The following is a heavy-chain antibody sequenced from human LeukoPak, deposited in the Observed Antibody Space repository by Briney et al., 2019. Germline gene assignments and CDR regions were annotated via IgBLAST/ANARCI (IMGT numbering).Heavy chain of an antibody. Sequence: KPSETLSLTCTVSGGSISSGGYSWSWIRQHPGKGLEWIGYIYYSGSTYYNPSLKSRVTISVDTSKDQFSLKLSSVTAADTAVYYCARDREAYCSGGSCRRADAFDIWGQGTMVTVSS. CDR3: ARDREAYCSGGSCRRADAFDI. CDR1: GGSISSGGYS. V-gene: IGHV4-31*03. CDR2: IYYSGST. D-gene: IGHD2-15*01. J-gene: IGHJ3*02.